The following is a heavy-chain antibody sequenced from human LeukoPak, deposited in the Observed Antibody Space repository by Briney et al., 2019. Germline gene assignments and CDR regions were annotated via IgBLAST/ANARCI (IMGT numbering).Heavy chain of an antibody. CDR3: ATYRQVMLPFES. J-gene: IGHJ4*02. D-gene: IGHD5-18*01. CDR1: GLTFSIHW. Sequence: GGSLRLSCAASGLTFSIHWMNWVRQAPGKGLECVANINQDGSDKYYVDSVKGRFTISRDNTKNSLYLQMNSLRAEDTAIYYCATYRQVMLPFESWGRGTLVTVSS. CDR2: INQDGSDK. V-gene: IGHV3-7*03.